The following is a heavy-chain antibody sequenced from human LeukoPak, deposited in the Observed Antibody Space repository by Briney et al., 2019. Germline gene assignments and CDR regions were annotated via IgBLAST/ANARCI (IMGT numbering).Heavy chain of an antibody. D-gene: IGHD6-13*01. CDR1: GFTFSSYS. Sequence: GGSLRLSCAASGFTFSSYSMNWVRQAPGKGLEWVSYISSSSSTIYYADSVKGRFTISRDNAKNSLYLQMNSLRAEDTAVYYCAKGTAAAGMSWGQGTLVTVSS. V-gene: IGHV3-48*04. CDR2: ISSSSSTI. CDR3: AKGTAAAGMS. J-gene: IGHJ4*02.